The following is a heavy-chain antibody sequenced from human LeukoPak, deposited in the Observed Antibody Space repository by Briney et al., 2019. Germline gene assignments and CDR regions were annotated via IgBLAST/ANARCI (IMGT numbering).Heavy chain of an antibody. V-gene: IGHV3-7*01. D-gene: IGHD3-10*01. J-gene: IGHJ4*02. CDR2: INQEGSEK. CDR1: EVTLDDYA. Sequence: PGGSLRLSCTASEVTLDDYAMHWVRQAPGKGLEWVANINQEGSEKYYVDSVKGRFTISRDNAKTSLYLQMNSLRAEDTAVYYCARGFGLDHWGQGTLVTVSA. CDR3: ARGFGLDH.